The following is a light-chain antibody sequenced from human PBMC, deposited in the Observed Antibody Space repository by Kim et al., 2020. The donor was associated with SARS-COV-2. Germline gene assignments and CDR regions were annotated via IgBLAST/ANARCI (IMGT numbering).Light chain of an antibody. CDR2: DAA. CDR1: QSISTY. J-gene: IGKJ2*01. CDR3: QQSYNTPRT. V-gene: IGKV1-39*01. Sequence: SASVGDSLTITCRASQSISTYSNWYQQKPGKAPKLLFYDAATVQSGVPSRFSGSGSATDFTLTISSLQPEDFATYYCQQSYNTPRTFGRGTKLEI.